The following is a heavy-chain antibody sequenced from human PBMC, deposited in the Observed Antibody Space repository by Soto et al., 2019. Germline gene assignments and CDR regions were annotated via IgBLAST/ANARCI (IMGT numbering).Heavy chain of an antibody. CDR3: AKRPLTAAGFDY. CDR1: GFTFSNYA. V-gene: IGHV3-23*01. Sequence: EVQLLESGGGLVQPGGSLRLSCAASGFTFSNYAMTWVRQAPGKGLEWVSVITGSGGGTYFVDSVKGRFTISRDNSKNTVYLPVNSLRAEDTAVYYCAKRPLTAAGFDYWGQGTLVTVSS. J-gene: IGHJ4*02. D-gene: IGHD6-13*01. CDR2: ITGSGGGT.